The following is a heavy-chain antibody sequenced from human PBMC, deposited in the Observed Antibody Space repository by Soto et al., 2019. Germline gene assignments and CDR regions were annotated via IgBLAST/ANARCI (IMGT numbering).Heavy chain of an antibody. CDR1: GGTFASYA. D-gene: IGHD3-16*01. CDR2: IIPVFGST. J-gene: IGHJ4*02. CDR3: ARDGGLVEISTMGDY. Sequence: QVQLVQSGAEVKKPGSSVKVSCKASGGTFASYAVSWVRQAPGQGLEWMGGIIPVFGSTNYAQNFPDRVTFTADESTGTVYMELTSLRSEDTAVYYCARDGGLVEISTMGDYWGQGTLVTVSS. V-gene: IGHV1-69*01.